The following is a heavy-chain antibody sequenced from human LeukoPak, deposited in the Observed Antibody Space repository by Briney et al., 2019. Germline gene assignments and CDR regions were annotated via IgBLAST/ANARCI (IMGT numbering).Heavy chain of an antibody. V-gene: IGHV3-30*02. D-gene: IGHD5-18*01. CDR2: IRYDGSNK. CDR1: GSTFSSYG. Sequence: GGSLRLSCAASGSTFSSYGMHCVRQAPGKGLEWVAFIRYDGSNKYYADSVKGRFTISRDNSKNTRYLQMNSLRAEDTAVYYCAKDQDTAIVFDYWGQGTLVTVSS. J-gene: IGHJ4*02. CDR3: AKDQDTAIVFDY.